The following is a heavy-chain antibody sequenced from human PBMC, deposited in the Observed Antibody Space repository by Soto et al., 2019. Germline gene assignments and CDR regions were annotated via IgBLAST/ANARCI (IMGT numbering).Heavy chain of an antibody. V-gene: IGHV4-30-4*01. CDR2: IYYSGST. CDR1: GGSIIRGDYF. D-gene: IGHD3-3*01. Sequence: PSETLSLTFTVSGGSIIRGDYFFTCIRPPPWLGLELIGIIYYSGSTYYNPSLKSRLTISMDTSKNELSLKLIPVTAADSAAYYCARRGMNNYPWSGYSSYYYYAMDVWAQATTVIFS. CDR3: ARRGMNNYPWSGYSSYYYYAMDV. J-gene: IGHJ6*02.